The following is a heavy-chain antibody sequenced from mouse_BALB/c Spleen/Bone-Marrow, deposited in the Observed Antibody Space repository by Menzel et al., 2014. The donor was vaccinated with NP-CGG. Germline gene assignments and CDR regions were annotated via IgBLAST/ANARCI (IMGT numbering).Heavy chain of an antibody. D-gene: IGHD2-4*01. Sequence: SGAELAKPGASVKMSCKASGYTFTSYWMHRVKQRPGQGLEWIGYIYPSTGYTEHNQKFKDKAIMTADKSSSTAYMQLSSLTSKDSAVYYCARDDYAYWGQGTLVTVSA. V-gene: IGHV1-7*01. J-gene: IGHJ3*01. CDR2: IYPSTGYT. CDR3: ARDDYAY. CDR1: GYTFTSYW.